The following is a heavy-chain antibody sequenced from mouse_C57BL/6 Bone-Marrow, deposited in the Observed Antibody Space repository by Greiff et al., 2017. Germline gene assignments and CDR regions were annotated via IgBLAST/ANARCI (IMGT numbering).Heavy chain of an antibody. CDR2: IAPENGDT. CDR1: GFNIKDDY. J-gene: IGHJ3*01. D-gene: IGHD2-4*01. CDR3: TTDDYDKMAWFAY. Sequence: EVQLQQSGAELVRPGASVQLSCTASGFNIKDDYMHWVKQRPEKGLEWIGWIAPENGDTEYASKFQGKATITADTSANTAYLQLSSLTSEDTAVYYCTTDDYDKMAWFAYWGQGTLVTVSA. V-gene: IGHV14-4*01.